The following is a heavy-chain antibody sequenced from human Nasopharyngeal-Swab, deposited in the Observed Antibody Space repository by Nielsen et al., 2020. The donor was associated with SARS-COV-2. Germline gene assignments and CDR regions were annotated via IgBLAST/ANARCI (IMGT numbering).Heavy chain of an antibody. CDR3: ARGYSGYDQWGIDY. CDR1: GFTFSSYG. Sequence: GESLKISCAASGFTFSSYGMHWVRQAPGKGLEWVAVIWYDGSNKYYADSVKGRFTISRDNSKNTPYLQMNSLRAEDTAVYYCARGYSGYDQWGIDYWGQGTLVTVSS. J-gene: IGHJ4*02. CDR2: IWYDGSNK. D-gene: IGHD5-12*01. V-gene: IGHV3-33*01.